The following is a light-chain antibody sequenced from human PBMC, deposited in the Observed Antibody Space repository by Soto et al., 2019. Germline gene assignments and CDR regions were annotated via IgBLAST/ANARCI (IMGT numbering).Light chain of an antibody. CDR3: QQYVHWPPGT. J-gene: IGKJ1*01. CDR1: QSVSSS. Sequence: TQSPATLSVSPGEGVTLSCRASQSVSSSLAWYQQRPGQAPRLLIYDTSTRAAGIAARFSGSGSGTEFTLTISSLQSEDFAVYYCQQYVHWPPGTFGQGTKVDIK. CDR2: DTS. V-gene: IGKV3-15*01.